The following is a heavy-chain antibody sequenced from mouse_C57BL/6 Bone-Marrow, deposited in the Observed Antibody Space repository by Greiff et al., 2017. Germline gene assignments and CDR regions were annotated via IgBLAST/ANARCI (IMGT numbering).Heavy chain of an antibody. Sequence: VMLVESGPGLVQPSQSLSITCTVSGFSLTSYGVHWVRQSPGKGLEWLGVIWSGGSTDYNAAFISRLSISKDNYKSQVFFKMNSLQADDTAIYYCARNRYYDYDCYWYFDVWGTGTTVTVSS. CDR1: GFSLTSYG. CDR2: IWSGGST. D-gene: IGHD2-4*01. CDR3: ARNRYYDYDCYWYFDV. J-gene: IGHJ1*03. V-gene: IGHV2-2*01.